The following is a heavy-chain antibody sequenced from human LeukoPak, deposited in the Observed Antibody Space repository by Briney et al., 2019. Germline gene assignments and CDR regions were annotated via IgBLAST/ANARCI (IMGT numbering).Heavy chain of an antibody. D-gene: IGHD6-19*01. CDR3: AKVLSSGWRDGDY. Sequence: PGGSLRLSCAASGFTFSDYYMDWIRQAPGKGLEWVSHISGSGSDIFYADSVKGRFTISRDNSKNTLYLQMNSLRAEDTAVYYCAKVLSSGWRDGDYWGQGTLVTVSS. CDR1: GFTFSDYY. V-gene: IGHV3-11*04. J-gene: IGHJ4*02. CDR2: ISGSGSDI.